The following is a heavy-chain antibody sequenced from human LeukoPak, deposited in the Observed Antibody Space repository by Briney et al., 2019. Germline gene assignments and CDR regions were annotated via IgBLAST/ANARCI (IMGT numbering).Heavy chain of an antibody. CDR1: GGSISSGDYY. CDR2: IYYSGST. CDR3: ARVVWFGELFLIDY. Sequence: PSETLSLTCTVSGGSISSGDYYWSWIRHPPGKGLEWIGYIYYSGSTYYNPSLKSRVTISVDTSKNQFSLKLSSVTAADTAVYYCARVVWFGELFLIDYWGQGTLVTVSS. D-gene: IGHD3-10*01. V-gene: IGHV4-30-4*01. J-gene: IGHJ4*02.